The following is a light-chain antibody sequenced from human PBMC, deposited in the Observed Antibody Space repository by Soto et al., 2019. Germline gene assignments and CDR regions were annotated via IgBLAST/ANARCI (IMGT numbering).Light chain of an antibody. CDR2: DDN. Sequence: QSVLTQPPSVSAAPGQKVTISCSGSSSNIGGNSVSRYQQLPGTAPKLLIYDDNKRPSGIPDRFSGSKSGTPATLGITGFQTGDEADYYCGSWDSSLSAYVFGTGTKLTVL. J-gene: IGLJ1*01. CDR1: SSNIGGNS. V-gene: IGLV1-51*01. CDR3: GSWDSSLSAYV.